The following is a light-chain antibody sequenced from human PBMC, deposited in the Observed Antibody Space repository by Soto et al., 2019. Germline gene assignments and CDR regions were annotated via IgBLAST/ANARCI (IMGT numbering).Light chain of an antibody. J-gene: IGLJ2*01. CDR2: EVS. V-gene: IGLV2-23*02. CDR1: RGNIGNYKF. CDR3: CSYAGSSTLV. Sequence: QSALTQPASVSGSPGQSITISCTGARGNIGNYKFVSWYQQHPGQAPKLILYEVSKRPSEISIRFSGSKSDNTASLTISGLQAEDEAVYYCCSYAGSSTLVFGGGTQLTVL.